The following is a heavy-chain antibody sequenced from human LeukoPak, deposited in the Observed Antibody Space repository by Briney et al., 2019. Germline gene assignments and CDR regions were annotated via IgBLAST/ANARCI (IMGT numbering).Heavy chain of an antibody. D-gene: IGHD5-12*01. J-gene: IGHJ4*02. V-gene: IGHV3-30*02. CDR1: GCTFSSYS. CDR2: IRYDGSNK. CDR3: AKSGYSGYDYDY. Sequence: TGGSLRLSCAASGCTFSSYSMNWVRQAPGKGLEWVAFIRYDGSNKYYADSMKGRFTISRDNSKNTLYLQTISLRAEDTAVYYCAKSGYSGYDYDYWGQGTLVTVSS.